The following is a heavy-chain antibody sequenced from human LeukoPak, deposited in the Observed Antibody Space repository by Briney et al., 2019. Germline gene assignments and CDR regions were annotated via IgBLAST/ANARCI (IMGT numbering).Heavy chain of an antibody. D-gene: IGHD2-15*01. CDR3: AKAGGYCSGDNCYLVHFYSFDY. V-gene: IGHV3-30*18. Sequence: GRSLRLSCAASELSFSRYGMHCVRQAPGKGLEWVAVISHDGSDKYYVDSVEGRFTISRDNSKNTLYLQMHSLRPEDTAMYYFAKAGGYCSGDNCYLVHFYSFDYWAQGTLVTVSS. CDR2: ISHDGSDK. J-gene: IGHJ4*02. CDR1: ELSFSRYG.